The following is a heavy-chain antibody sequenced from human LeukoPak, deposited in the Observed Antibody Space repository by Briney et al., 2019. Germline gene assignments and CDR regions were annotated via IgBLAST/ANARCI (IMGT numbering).Heavy chain of an antibody. CDR3: ARDGYVGVAAYDY. J-gene: IGHJ4*02. V-gene: IGHV3-53*01. Sequence: GGSLRLSCAASGFTFSSYGMTWVRQAPGKGLEWVSDVYSGGATYYADSVKGRFTIYRDISNNIVYLQMNSLRAEDTAVYYCARDGYVGVAAYDYWGQGTLVTVSS. CDR1: GFTFSSYG. CDR2: VYSGGAT. D-gene: IGHD2-15*01.